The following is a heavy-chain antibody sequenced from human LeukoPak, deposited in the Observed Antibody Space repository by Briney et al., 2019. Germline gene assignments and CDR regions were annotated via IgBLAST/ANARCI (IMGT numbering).Heavy chain of an antibody. CDR3: AIMHGYYDGSGYWVQ. CDR2: ITPNADRT. Sequence: GGPLRLSCAASGFTFGSYGMSWVRQAPGKGLEWVSFITPNADRTSYADSVEGRFTTSRDNPRNTLYMQMNSLRDEDTAVYYCAIMHGYYDGSGYWVQWGQGTLVTVSS. CDR1: GFTFGSYG. D-gene: IGHD3-22*01. J-gene: IGHJ1*01. V-gene: IGHV3-23*01.